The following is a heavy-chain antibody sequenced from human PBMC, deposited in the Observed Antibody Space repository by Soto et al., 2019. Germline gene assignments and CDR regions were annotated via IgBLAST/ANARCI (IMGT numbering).Heavy chain of an antibody. D-gene: IGHD4-4*01. J-gene: IGHJ6*02. CDR2: ISYSGST. CDR3: AREAGSNYYYFYALDV. CDR1: GGSISSYY. Sequence: SETLSLTCTVSGGSISSYYWSWIRQPPGKGLEWIGYISYSGSTNYNPSLKSRVTISVDTSTNQFSLKLSSVTASDTAVYYCAREAGSNYYYFYALDVWGQGTTVTVSS. V-gene: IGHV4-59*01.